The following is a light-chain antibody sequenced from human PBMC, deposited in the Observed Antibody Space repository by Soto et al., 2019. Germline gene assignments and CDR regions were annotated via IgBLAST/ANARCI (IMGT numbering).Light chain of an antibody. J-gene: IGKJ4*01. CDR3: QQYGALPPT. CDR2: GAS. CDR1: QTVSNTY. Sequence: EIVLTQFPGALFLSPGERVTLSCRARQTVSNTYLAWYQQKSGQAPKFLIYGASNRATGIPDRFSGSGSGTDFTLTISRLEPEDFAVYYCQQYGALPPTFGGGTKVEIK. V-gene: IGKV3-20*01.